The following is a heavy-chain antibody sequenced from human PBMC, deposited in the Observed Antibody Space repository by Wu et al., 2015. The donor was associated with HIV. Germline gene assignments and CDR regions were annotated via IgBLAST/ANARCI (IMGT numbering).Heavy chain of an antibody. V-gene: IGHV1-2*02. CDR3: TVSRAGMDV. CDR1: KYSLTDYY. Sequence: QVQLVQSGAEVKKPGASVKVSCKTSKYSLTDYYIHWVRQAPGQGLEWVGWINPNNGGTNYAQKFQGRVTMTRDTSISTVYMELTRLISDDTALYYCTVSRAGMDVWGEGTTVTVSS. J-gene: IGHJ6*03. CDR2: INPNNGGT.